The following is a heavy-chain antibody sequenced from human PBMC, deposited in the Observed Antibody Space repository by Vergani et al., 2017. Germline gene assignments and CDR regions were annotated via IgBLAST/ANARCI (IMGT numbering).Heavy chain of an antibody. CDR1: GFTFSSYA. D-gene: IGHD3-3*01. CDR3: AKPPVPLGYYRGY. CDR2: ISGSGGST. V-gene: IGHV3-23*04. Sequence: EVQMVESGGGLVKPGGSLRLSCAASGFTFSSYAMSWVRQAPGKGLEWVSAISGSGGSTYYADSVKGRFTISRDNSKNTLYLQMNSLRAEDTAVYYCAKPPVPLGYYRGYWGQGTLVTVSS. J-gene: IGHJ4*02.